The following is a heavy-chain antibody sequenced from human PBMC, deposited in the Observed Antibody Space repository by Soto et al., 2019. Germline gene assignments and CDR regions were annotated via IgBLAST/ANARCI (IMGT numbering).Heavy chain of an antibody. D-gene: IGHD3-22*01. J-gene: IGHJ4*02. V-gene: IGHV4-34*01. CDR2: INHSGST. Sequence: SETLSLTCAVYGGSFSGYYWSWIRQPPGKGLEWIGEINHSGSTNYNPSLKSRVTISVDTSKNQFSLKLSSVTAADTAVYYCARNKNYYDSSGYYLVAWPTFDYWGKGTLVTVS. CDR1: GGSFSGYY. CDR3: ARNKNYYDSSGYYLVAWPTFDY.